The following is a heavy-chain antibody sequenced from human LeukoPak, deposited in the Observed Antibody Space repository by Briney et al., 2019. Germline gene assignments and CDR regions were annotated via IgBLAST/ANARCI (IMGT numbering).Heavy chain of an antibody. D-gene: IGHD3-22*01. CDR1: GGSVSSYY. CDR2: ISYSGST. J-gene: IGHJ4*02. Sequence: SETLSLTCTVSGGSVSSYYWSWIRQPPGKGLEYIGYISYSGSTNYNPSLKSRVTISIDTSKSQFPLKLSSVTAADTAVYYCASLYSTDYRVVDYWGQGTLVTVSS. V-gene: IGHV4-59*02. CDR3: ASLYSTDYRVVDY.